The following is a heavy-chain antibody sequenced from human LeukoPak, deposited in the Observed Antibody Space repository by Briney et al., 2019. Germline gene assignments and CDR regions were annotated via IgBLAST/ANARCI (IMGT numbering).Heavy chain of an antibody. D-gene: IGHD3-22*01. CDR3: ARDQYYYDSSAYLFDY. J-gene: IGHJ4*02. Sequence: SETLSLTCTVSGGSISSSSYYWGWIRQPPGKGLEWIGSIYYSGSTNYNPSLKSRVTMSVDTSKNQFSLKLSSVTAADTAVYYCARDQYYYDSSAYLFDYWGQGTLVTVSS. V-gene: IGHV4-39*07. CDR2: IYYSGST. CDR1: GGSISSSSYY.